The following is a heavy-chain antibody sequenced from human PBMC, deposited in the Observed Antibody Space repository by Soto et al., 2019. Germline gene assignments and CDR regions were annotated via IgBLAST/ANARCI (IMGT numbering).Heavy chain of an antibody. Sequence: ASETLSLTCTVSGDSISSSNSHWGWTRQPPGKGLEYIGSVYYGGAIFYSGNIYYNPSLKSRVTISVDTSKNQFSLRLSSVTAADTGVYYCVRYDRINMKPYSPEGFHIWGQGTMVTVSS. D-gene: IGHD3-3*02. V-gene: IGHV4-39*01. CDR2: VYYGGAIFYSGNI. CDR1: GDSISSSNSH. J-gene: IGHJ3*02. CDR3: VRYDRINMKPYSPEGFHI.